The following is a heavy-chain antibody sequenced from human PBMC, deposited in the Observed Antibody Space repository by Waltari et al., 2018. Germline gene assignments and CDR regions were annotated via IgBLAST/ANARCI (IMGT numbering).Heavy chain of an antibody. J-gene: IGHJ4*02. D-gene: IGHD3-16*01. Sequence: QLPLPESGPRLVQPSETLSLTCSASGDSINTAPYYWGWLRQSPGNTLEWIGSVHSTGNTYYNPSLKSRLSISIDPSKYQSPLYLPSVTTADTATCFCARRLGVRLGPNKDRPPFDYWGQGTLVTVSS. CDR3: ARRLGVRLGPNKDRPPFDY. CDR1: GDSINTAPYY. CDR2: VHSTGNT. V-gene: IGHV4-39*01.